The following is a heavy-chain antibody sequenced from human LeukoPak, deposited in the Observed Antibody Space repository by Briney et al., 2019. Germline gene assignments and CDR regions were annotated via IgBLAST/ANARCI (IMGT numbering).Heavy chain of an antibody. CDR3: VRQGGSYNCFDP. CDR1: GGSISSYY. V-gene: IGHV4-4*07. D-gene: IGHD1-26*01. Sequence: SETLSLTCTVSGGSISSYYRNWIRQPAGKGLEWIGRIYPSGSTDYNPSLKSRVTMSVDTSKKQFSLKLRSVTAADTAVCYCVRQGGSYNCFDPWGQGTLVTVSS. J-gene: IGHJ5*02. CDR2: IYPSGST.